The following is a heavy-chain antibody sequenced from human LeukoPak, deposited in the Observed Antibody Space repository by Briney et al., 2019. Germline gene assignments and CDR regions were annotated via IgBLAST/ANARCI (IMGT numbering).Heavy chain of an antibody. V-gene: IGHV4-34*01. J-gene: IGHJ6*03. CDR1: GGSFSGYY. CDR2: INHSGST. Sequence: SETLSLTCAVYGGSFSGYYWSWIRQPPGKGLEWIGEINHSGSTNYNPSLKSRVTISVDTSKNQFSLKLSSVTAADTAVYYCARRHYHYYMDVWGKGTTVTISS. CDR3: ARRHYHYYMDV.